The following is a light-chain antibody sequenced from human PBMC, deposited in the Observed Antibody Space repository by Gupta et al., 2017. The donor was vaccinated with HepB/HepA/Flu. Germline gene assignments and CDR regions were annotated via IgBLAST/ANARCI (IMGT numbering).Light chain of an antibody. Sequence: SALTQPASVSVSPGQSITIACTGTSSDVGGYNYVSWYQQHPGKAPKLMIYDVSNRPSGVSNRFSGSKSGNTASLTISGLQAEDEADYYCSSYTSSSTLGVFGGGTKLTVL. V-gene: IGLV2-14*03. J-gene: IGLJ3*02. CDR2: DVS. CDR3: SSYTSSSTLGV. CDR1: SSDVGGYNY.